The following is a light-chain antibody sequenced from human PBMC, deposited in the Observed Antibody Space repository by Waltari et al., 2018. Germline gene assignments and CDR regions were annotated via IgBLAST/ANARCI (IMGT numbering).Light chain of an antibody. CDR2: DVT. J-gene: IGLJ3*02. Sequence: QSALTQPRSVSGSPGQSVTISCAGTGSDVGDFNSVSWYQQHPGKAPKLLIFDVTKRPSGLPDRFSGSKSGTSASLTVSGLQAEDEADYYCCSYAGIWVFGGGTKLTVL. V-gene: IGLV2-11*01. CDR3: CSYAGIWV. CDR1: GSDVGDFNS.